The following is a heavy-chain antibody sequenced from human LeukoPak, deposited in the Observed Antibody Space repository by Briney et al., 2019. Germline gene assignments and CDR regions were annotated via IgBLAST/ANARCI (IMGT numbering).Heavy chain of an antibody. V-gene: IGHV1-2*02. Sequence: ASVKVSRKASGYTFTGYYMHWVRQAPGQGLEWMGWINPNSGDTNYAQKFQGRVTMTRDTSISTAYMELSRLRSDDTAVYYCARDAEKYSSSSTDYWGQGTLVTVSS. J-gene: IGHJ4*02. D-gene: IGHD6-6*01. CDR3: ARDAEKYSSSSTDY. CDR1: GYTFTGYY. CDR2: INPNSGDT.